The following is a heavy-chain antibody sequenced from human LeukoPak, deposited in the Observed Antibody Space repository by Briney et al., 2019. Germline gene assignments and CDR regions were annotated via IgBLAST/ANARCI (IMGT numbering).Heavy chain of an antibody. CDR3: AKDQVVPNYYYMDV. D-gene: IGHD2-15*01. CDR1: GFIFSSYA. CDR2: IRYDGNNR. Sequence: GGSLRLSCAASGFIFSSYAMHWVRQAPGKGLEWVAFIRYDGNNRYYADSAKGRFTISRDNSKNTLYLQMNSLRVEDTALYYCAKDQVVPNYYYMDVWGKGTTVTVSS. J-gene: IGHJ6*03. V-gene: IGHV3-30*02.